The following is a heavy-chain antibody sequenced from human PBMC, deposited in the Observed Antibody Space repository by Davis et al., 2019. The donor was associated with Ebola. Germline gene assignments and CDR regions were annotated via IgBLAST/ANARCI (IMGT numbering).Heavy chain of an antibody. CDR1: GFTFSGSA. V-gene: IGHV3-7*01. J-gene: IGHJ6*02. CDR3: ARDLGNYGMDV. D-gene: IGHD7-27*01. CDR2: IKQDGSEK. Sequence: PGGSLRLSCAASGFTFSGSAMHWVRQAPGKGLEWVANIKQDGSEKYYVDSVKGRFTISRDNAKNSLYLQMNSLRAEDTAVYYCARDLGNYGMDVWGQGTTVTVSS.